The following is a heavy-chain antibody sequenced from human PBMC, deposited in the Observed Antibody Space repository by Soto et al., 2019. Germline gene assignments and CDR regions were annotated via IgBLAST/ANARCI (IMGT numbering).Heavy chain of an antibody. J-gene: IGHJ4*02. CDR3: ARRHDTGGWVDY. CDR2: IYPSDSDT. CDR1: GYSFTNYW. Sequence: EVQLVQSGAEVKKPGESLKISCKGSGYSFTNYWIGWVRQMPGKGLDWMGIIYPSDSDTRYSPSFQGRVTISADKSISTAYLQWSSLKASDSAIYYCARRHDTGGWVDYWGQGTLVTVSS. D-gene: IGHD2-8*02. V-gene: IGHV5-51*01.